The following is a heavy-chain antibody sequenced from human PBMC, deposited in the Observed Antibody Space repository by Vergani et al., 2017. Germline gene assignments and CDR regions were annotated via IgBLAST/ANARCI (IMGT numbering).Heavy chain of an antibody. CDR1: GGSISTYY. CDR2: IYYSGNT. V-gene: IGHV4-59*01. Sequence: QVQLQESGPRLVKPSETLSLTCTVSGGSISTYYWSYIRQPPGKGLEWIGYIYYSGNTHYNPSLKSRFTLSIDTSKNQFSLKLSSVTAGDTAVYYCGRGGPAGGGGFAPWGQGTLVTVSS. D-gene: IGHD3-10*01. J-gene: IGHJ5*02. CDR3: GRGGPAGGGGFAP.